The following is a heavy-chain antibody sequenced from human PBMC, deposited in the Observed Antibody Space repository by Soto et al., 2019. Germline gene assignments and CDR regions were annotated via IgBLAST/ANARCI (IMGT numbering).Heavy chain of an antibody. CDR1: GFTFSSYS. D-gene: IGHD2-2*01. Sequence: GGSLRLSCAASGFTFSSYSMNWVRQAPGKGLEWVSSISSSSSYIYYADSVKGRFTIFRDNAKNSLYLQMNSLRAEDTAVYYCAKYCSSTSCYVDDAFDIWGQGTMVTVSS. J-gene: IGHJ3*02. CDR3: AKYCSSTSCYVDDAFDI. CDR2: ISSSSSYI. V-gene: IGHV3-21*01.